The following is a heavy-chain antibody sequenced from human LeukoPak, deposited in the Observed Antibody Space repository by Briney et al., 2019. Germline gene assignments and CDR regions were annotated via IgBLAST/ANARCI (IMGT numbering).Heavy chain of an antibody. CDR1: GYTFTSYY. Sequence: ASVKVSCKASGYTFTSYYMHWVRQAPGQGLEWMGIINPSGGSTSYAQKFQGRVTMTRDTSTSTVYMELSSLRVEDTAVYYCAKDFISFSMDVWGKGTTVTISS. CDR3: AKDFISFSMDV. J-gene: IGHJ6*04. CDR2: INPSGGST. V-gene: IGHV1-46*01. D-gene: IGHD3-3*02.